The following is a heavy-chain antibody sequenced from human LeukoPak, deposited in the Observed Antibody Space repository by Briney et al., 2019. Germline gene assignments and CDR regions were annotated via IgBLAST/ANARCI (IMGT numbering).Heavy chain of an antibody. CDR1: GFTFSIYA. Sequence: GGSLRLSCAASGFTFSIYAMSWVRQTPGKGLEWVSTISGSGTSTYYADSVKGRFTVSRDNSKNTLHLQMKSLSAADTAVYYCAQIPFRSGDYHFDSWGQGTLLTVSS. CDR3: AQIPFRSGDYHFDS. D-gene: IGHD3-3*01. CDR2: ISGSGTST. J-gene: IGHJ4*02. V-gene: IGHV3-23*01.